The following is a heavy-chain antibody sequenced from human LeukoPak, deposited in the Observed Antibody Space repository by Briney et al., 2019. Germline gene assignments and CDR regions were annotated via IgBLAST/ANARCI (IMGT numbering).Heavy chain of an antibody. CDR3: ARGYYDSSGAYYFDY. CDR2: IWYDGSNK. V-gene: IGHV3-33*01. CDR1: GFTFSSYG. J-gene: IGHJ4*02. D-gene: IGHD3-22*01. Sequence: GGSLRLSCAASGFTFSSYGMHWVRQAPGEGLEWVAVIWYDGSNKYYADSVKGRFTISRDNSKNTLYLQMNSLRAEDTAVYYCARGYYDSSGAYYFDYWGQGTLVTVSS.